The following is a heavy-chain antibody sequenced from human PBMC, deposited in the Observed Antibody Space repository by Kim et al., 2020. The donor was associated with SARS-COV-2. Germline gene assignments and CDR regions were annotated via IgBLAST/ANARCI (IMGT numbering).Heavy chain of an antibody. Sequence: SETLSLTCTVSGGSISSSSYYWGWIRQPPGKGLEWIGSIYYSGSTYSNPSLKSRVTISVDTSKNQFSLKLSSVTAADTAVYYCARTLGTSGSYPDFDYWGQGTLVTVSS. CDR1: GGSISSSSYY. J-gene: IGHJ4*02. CDR2: IYYSGST. V-gene: IGHV4-39*01. CDR3: ARTLGTSGSYPDFDY. D-gene: IGHD1-26*01.